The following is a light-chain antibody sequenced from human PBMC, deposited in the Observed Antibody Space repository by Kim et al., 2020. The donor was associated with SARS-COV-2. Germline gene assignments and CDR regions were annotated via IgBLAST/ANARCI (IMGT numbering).Light chain of an antibody. CDR1: SSDVGGYNY. CDR3: SSYAGSNNLV. Sequence: GQSVTLSWTGTSSDVGGYNYVSWYQQHPGKAPKLMIYEVSKRPSGVPDRFSGSKSGNTASLTVSGLQAEDEADYYCSSYAGSNNLVFGGGTQLTVL. CDR2: EVS. J-gene: IGLJ2*01. V-gene: IGLV2-8*01.